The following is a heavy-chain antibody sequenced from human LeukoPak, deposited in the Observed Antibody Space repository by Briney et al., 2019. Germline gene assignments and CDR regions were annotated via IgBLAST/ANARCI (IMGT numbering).Heavy chain of an antibody. D-gene: IGHD2-2*02. CDR3: ARAGRLCVGTSCYRSSYYYYYMDV. CDR1: GGTFSSYA. CDR2: IIPIFGTA. V-gene: IGHV1-69*05. J-gene: IGHJ6*03. Sequence: GASVKVSYKASGGTFSSYAISWVRQAPGQGLEWMGGIIPIFGTANYAQKFQGRVTMTRDMSTSTVYMELSSLRSEDTAVYYCARAGRLCVGTSCYRSSYYYYYMDVWGKGTTVTVSS.